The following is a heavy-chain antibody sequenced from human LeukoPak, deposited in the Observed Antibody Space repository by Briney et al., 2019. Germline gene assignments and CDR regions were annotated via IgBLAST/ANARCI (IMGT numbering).Heavy chain of an antibody. D-gene: IGHD3-10*01. CDR2: ISTRSTNI. V-gene: IGHV3-21*01. CDR1: GFTFGSYT. CDR3: ARGTAFFGFDH. Sequence: GGSLRLSCAASGFTFGSYTMNWVRQAPGKGLEWVASISTRSTNIYSADSLKGRFTISRDNTKDSLYLQMNSLGVEDTAVYYCARGTAFFGFDHWGQGTLLTVSS. J-gene: IGHJ4*02.